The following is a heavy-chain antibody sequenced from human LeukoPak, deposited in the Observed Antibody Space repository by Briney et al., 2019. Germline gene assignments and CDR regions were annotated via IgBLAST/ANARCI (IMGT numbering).Heavy chain of an antibody. CDR1: GYTFTSYY. V-gene: IGHV1-46*01. D-gene: IGHD6-19*01. Sequence: ASVKVSCKASGYTFTSYYMHWVRQAPGQGLEWMGIINPSGGSTSYAQKFQGRVTMTRDMSTSTVYMELSSLRSEDTAVYYCARDRYSSGWWLGYYYYYYMDVWGKGTTVTVSS. CDR2: INPSGGST. J-gene: IGHJ6*03. CDR3: ARDRYSSGWWLGYYYYYYMDV.